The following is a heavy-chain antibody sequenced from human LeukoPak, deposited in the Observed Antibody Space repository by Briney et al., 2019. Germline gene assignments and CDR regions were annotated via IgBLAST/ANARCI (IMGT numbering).Heavy chain of an antibody. J-gene: IGHJ4*02. Sequence: SETLSLTCAVYGGSFSGYYWSWIRQPPGKGLEWIGEINHSGSTNYNPSLKSRVTISVDTSRNQFSLKLSSVTAADTAVYYCARVLGKRYYDLWGQGTLVTVSS. D-gene: IGHD3-3*01. V-gene: IGHV4-34*01. CDR2: INHSGST. CDR1: GGSFSGYY. CDR3: ARVLGKRYYDL.